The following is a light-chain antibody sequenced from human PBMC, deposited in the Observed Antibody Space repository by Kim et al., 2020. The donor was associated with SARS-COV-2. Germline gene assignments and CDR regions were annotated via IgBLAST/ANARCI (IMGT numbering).Light chain of an antibody. CDR1: ESISTN. CDR3: QQYNKWPPLT. J-gene: IGKJ3*01. CDR2: RAS. Sequence: EVVMTQSPATLSVSPGERVTLSCRASESISTNLAWYQQKPGQTPRLLIYRASTRATGIPDRFSGRGSGTDFTLTISSLQSEDYGNYYCQQYNKWPPLTFGPGTKVDIK. V-gene: IGKV3D-15*01.